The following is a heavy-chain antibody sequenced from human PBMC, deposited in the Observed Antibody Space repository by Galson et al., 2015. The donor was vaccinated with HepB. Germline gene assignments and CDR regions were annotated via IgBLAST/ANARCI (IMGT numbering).Heavy chain of an antibody. CDR2: IKSKTDGGIT. CDR1: GFTFSNAW. V-gene: IGHV3-15*01. J-gene: IGHJ6*02. CDR3: ARDRLTMVRGAPLWYYGMDV. D-gene: IGHD3-10*01. Sequence: SLRLSCAASGFTFSNAWMSWVRQAPGKGLEWVGRIKSKTDGGITDYAAPVKGRFTISRDDSKNTLYLQMNSLRAEDTAVYYCARDRLTMVRGAPLWYYGMDVWGQGTTVTVSS.